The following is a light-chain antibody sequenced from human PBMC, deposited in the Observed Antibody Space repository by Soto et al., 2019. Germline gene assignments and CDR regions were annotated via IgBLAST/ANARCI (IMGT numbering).Light chain of an antibody. Sequence: EIVLTQSPGTLSLSPGERATLSCRASQSVSSSYLAWYQQKPGQAPRLLIYGASSRATGIPYRFSGSGSGTDFTLTISRLEPEDFPVYYCQHYGISQLTFGGGTKVEIK. CDR1: QSVSSSY. V-gene: IGKV3-20*01. CDR3: QHYGISQLT. J-gene: IGKJ4*01. CDR2: GAS.